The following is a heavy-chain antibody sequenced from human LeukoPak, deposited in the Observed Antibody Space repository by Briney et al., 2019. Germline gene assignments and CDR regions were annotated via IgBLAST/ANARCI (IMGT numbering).Heavy chain of an antibody. CDR3: ARDYYYDSSGAFDY. D-gene: IGHD3-22*01. CDR1: GGTFSSYA. Sequence: SVKVSCKASGGTFSSYAISWVRQTPGQGLEWMGGIIPIFGTANYAQKFQGRVTITADESTSTAYMELSSLRSEDTAVYYCARDYYYDSSGAFDYWGQGTLVTVSS. V-gene: IGHV1-69*01. CDR2: IIPIFGTA. J-gene: IGHJ4*02.